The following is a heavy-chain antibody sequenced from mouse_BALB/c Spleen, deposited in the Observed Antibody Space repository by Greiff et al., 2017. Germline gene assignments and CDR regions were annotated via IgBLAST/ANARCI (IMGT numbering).Heavy chain of an antibody. Sequence: EVKLVESGGGLVQPGGSRKLSCAASGFTFSSFGMHWVRQAPEKGLEWVAYLSSGSSTIYYADTVKGRFTISRDNPKNTLFLQMTSLRSEDTAMYYCARSGGNYLDYWGQGTSVTVSS. V-gene: IGHV5-17*02. D-gene: IGHD1-1*02. J-gene: IGHJ4*01. CDR2: LSSGSSTI. CDR3: ARSGGNYLDY. CDR1: GFTFSSFG.